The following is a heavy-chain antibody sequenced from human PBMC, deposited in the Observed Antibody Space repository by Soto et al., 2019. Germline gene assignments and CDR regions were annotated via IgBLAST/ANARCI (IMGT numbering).Heavy chain of an antibody. V-gene: IGHV3-7*01. Sequence: GGCLRLSCAVSGFNVMRYWMSWVRQAPGKGLEWVASIKEDGSEIYYLHPVRGRFSISRDSAGNALHLTMNYLSAEDTGVYFCARDIGFDYVNWGQGTLVTVSS. CDR1: GFNVMRYW. CDR3: ARDIGFDYVN. CDR2: IKEDGSEI. J-gene: IGHJ4*02. D-gene: IGHD3-16*01.